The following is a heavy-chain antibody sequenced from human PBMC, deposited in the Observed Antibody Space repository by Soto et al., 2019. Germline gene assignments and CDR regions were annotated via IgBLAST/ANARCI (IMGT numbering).Heavy chain of an antibody. V-gene: IGHV1-69*01. CDR2: IIPIFGRT. J-gene: IGHJ4*02. Sequence: QVQLVQSGTEVKEPGSSVKVSCKASGGSFSTSSFVWVRQGPGQGLEWMGGIIPIFGRTNLAQKFQGRVTFSADESTRTTYMGLPSLTSEDTAIYYCAIAVVRSIAGDSWGQGTLVSVSS. D-gene: IGHD2-15*01. CDR3: AIAVVRSIAGDS. CDR1: GGSFSTSS.